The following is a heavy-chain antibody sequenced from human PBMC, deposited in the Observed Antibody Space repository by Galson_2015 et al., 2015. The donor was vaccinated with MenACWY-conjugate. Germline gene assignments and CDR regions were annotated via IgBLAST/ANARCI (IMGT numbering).Heavy chain of an antibody. Sequence: SLRLSCAASGFSFNIYWMTWVRQAPGKGLEWVANIKPDGSVKYSVDSVKGRFTISRDNTKNSLYLQMNSLRAEDTAVYYCVRARGFDYWGQGTLVTVSS. CDR1: GFSFNIYW. V-gene: IGHV3-7*03. CDR3: VRARGFDY. J-gene: IGHJ4*02. CDR2: IKPDGSVK.